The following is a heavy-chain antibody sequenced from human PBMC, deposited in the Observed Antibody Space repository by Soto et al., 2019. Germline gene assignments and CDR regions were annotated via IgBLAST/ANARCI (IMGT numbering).Heavy chain of an antibody. V-gene: IGHV1-18*01. Sequence: ASVKVSCKASGYTFTSYGISWVRQAPGQGLEWMGWISAYNGNTNYAQKLQGRVTMTTDTSTSTAYMELRSLRSDDTAVYYCARDRCSSTSCSVDYWGQGTLVTVSS. CDR3: ARDRCSSTSCSVDY. J-gene: IGHJ4*02. D-gene: IGHD2-2*01. CDR2: ISAYNGNT. CDR1: GYTFTSYG.